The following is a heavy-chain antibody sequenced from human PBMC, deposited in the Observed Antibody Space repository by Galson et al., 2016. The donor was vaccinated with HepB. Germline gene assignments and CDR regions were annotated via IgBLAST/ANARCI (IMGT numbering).Heavy chain of an antibody. Sequence: QSGAEVKKPGESLRISCKGSGYIFTNYWLVWVRQLPGKGLEYMGIIYPDDSDTVYSPSFQGQVTISADKSINTAYLQWSSLKASDTAMYYCARRRDGSNSQDSGFFDSWGQGTLVTVSS. CDR1: GYIFTNYW. J-gene: IGHJ4*02. CDR3: ARRRDGSNSQDSGFFDS. CDR2: IYPDDSDT. D-gene: IGHD5-24*01. V-gene: IGHV5-51*03.